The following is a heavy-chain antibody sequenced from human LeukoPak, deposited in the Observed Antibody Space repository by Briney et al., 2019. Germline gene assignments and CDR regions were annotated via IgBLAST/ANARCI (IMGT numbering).Heavy chain of an antibody. J-gene: IGHJ4*02. CDR2: IIPILGIA. CDR3: ARDPGPLQQVGANNYFDY. V-gene: IGHV1-69*04. CDR1: GGTFSSYA. D-gene: IGHD1-26*01. Sequence: SVKVSCKASGGTFSSYAISWVRQAPGQGLEWMGRIIPILGIANYAQKFQGRVTITADKSTSTAYMELSSLRSEDTAVYYCARDPGPLQQVGANNYFDYWGQGTLVTVSS.